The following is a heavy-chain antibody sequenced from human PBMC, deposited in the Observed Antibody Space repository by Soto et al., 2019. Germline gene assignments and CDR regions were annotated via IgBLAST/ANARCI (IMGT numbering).Heavy chain of an antibody. CDR1: GGTFSSYA. D-gene: IGHD5-18*01. Sequence: SVKVSCKASGGTFSSYAISWVRQAPGQGLEWMGGIIPIFGTAHYAQKFQGRVTITADESTSTAYMELSSLRSEDTAVYYCARHSYGYDYYYGMDVWGQGTTVTVSS. CDR3: ARHSYGYDYYYGMDV. V-gene: IGHV1-69*13. CDR2: IIPIFGTA. J-gene: IGHJ6*02.